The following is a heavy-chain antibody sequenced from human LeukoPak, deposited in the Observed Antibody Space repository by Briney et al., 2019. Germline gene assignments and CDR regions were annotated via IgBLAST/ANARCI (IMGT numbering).Heavy chain of an antibody. V-gene: IGHV3-53*01. Sequence: GGSLRLSCVVSGLTFSNYAMSWVRQAPGKGLECVSFLYTGGDTYYADSVKGRFTISRDNSKNTLYLQMNGLRAEDTAVYYCVREAVNDYGDYVFWFDPWGQGTLVTVSS. CDR2: LYTGGDT. CDR3: VREAVNDYGDYVFWFDP. D-gene: IGHD4-17*01. CDR1: GLTFSNYA. J-gene: IGHJ5*02.